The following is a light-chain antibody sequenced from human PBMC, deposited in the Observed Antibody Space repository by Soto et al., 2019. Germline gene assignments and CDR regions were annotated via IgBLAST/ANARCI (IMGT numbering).Light chain of an antibody. Sequence: DIVLTQSPGTLSLSPGEGATLSCRASQSVSSSYLAWYQQKPGQAPRLLIYGASTRATGIPDRFSGSGSGTDFTLTISRLEPEDFAVYYCQQYGSSPGTFGQGTKVDIK. CDR3: QQYGSSPGT. J-gene: IGKJ1*01. V-gene: IGKV3-20*01. CDR1: QSVSSSY. CDR2: GAS.